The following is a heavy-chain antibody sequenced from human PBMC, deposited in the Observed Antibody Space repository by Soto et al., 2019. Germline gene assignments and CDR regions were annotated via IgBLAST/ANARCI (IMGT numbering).Heavy chain of an antibody. CDR3: AKEEPASRHHDY. V-gene: IGHV4-34*02. D-gene: IGHD1-26*01. J-gene: IGHJ4*02. Sequence: QVQLQQWGAGLLKPSETLSLTCAVYGGSFSDYYWSWIRQTPEKGLEWIGEVSHSGSTTYNPSLKKRVIIAIHTSKNQFSLTLNSVTAADTAMYFCAKEEPASRHHDYWGQGNLVTVSS. CDR2: VSHSGST. CDR1: GGSFSDYY.